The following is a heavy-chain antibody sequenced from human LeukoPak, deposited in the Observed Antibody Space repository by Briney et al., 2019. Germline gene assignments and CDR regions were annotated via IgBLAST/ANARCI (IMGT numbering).Heavy chain of an antibody. CDR3: ARAWVTGIKNYYYYYMDV. V-gene: IGHV4-4*07. CDR2: IFASGGT. J-gene: IGHJ6*03. D-gene: IGHD2-21*02. Sequence: SETLSLTCSVSGGSISSFYWSWVRQPAGKGLEWIGRIFASGGTSYNPSLKSRVTISVGKSKNQFSLNLSSVTAADTAVYFCARAWVTGIKNYYYYYMDVWGKGTTVTVSS. CDR1: GGSISSFY.